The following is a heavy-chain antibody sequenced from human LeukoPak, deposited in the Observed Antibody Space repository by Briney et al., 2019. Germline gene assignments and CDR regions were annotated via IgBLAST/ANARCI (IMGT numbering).Heavy chain of an antibody. CDR3: ARQQGYYDFETATAFPPYYFDS. CDR1: GVSITSKNYY. V-gene: IGHV4-39*01. Sequence: SETLSLTCTVSGVSITSKNYYWGWIRQSPGKGLEWIGSIHYSGSSYYNPSLKSRVFISVDTSKSQFFLRVSSVTVADTAIYYCARQQGYYDFETATAFPPYYFDSWGQGTLVTSSS. D-gene: IGHD3-3*01. J-gene: IGHJ4*02. CDR2: IHYSGSS.